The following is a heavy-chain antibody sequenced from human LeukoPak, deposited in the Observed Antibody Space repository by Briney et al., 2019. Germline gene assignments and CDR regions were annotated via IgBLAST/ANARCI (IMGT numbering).Heavy chain of an antibody. CDR1: GGSFSGYY. Sequence: PSETLSLTCAVYGGSFSGYYWSWIRQPPGKGLEWIGEINHSGSTNYNPSLKSRVTISVDTSKNQFSLKLSSVTAADTAAYYCARGPTYYYGSGIDYWGQGTLVTVSS. V-gene: IGHV4-34*01. D-gene: IGHD3-10*01. CDR2: INHSGST. CDR3: ARGPTYYYGSGIDY. J-gene: IGHJ4*02.